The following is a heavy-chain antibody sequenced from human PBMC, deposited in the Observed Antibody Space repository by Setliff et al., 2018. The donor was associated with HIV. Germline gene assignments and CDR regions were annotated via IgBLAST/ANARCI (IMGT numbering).Heavy chain of an antibody. V-gene: IGHV4-59*08. Sequence: SETLSLTCTVSGGSISGHYWSWIRQPPGKGLEWIGNIFYSGSTNNNPSLKSRVSISVDTSKNQFSLKVKSVTAADTAVYYCARHRYSSSINWFDPWGQGTLVTVSS. J-gene: IGHJ5*02. D-gene: IGHD6-13*01. CDR3: ARHRYSSSINWFDP. CDR2: IFYSGST. CDR1: GGSISGHY.